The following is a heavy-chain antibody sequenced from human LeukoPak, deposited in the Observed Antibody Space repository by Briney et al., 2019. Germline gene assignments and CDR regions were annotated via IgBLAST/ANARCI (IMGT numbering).Heavy chain of an antibody. Sequence: SVKVSCKASGGTFSSYAISWVRQAPRQGLEWMGAIIPIFGTANYAQKFQGRVTITTDESTSTAYMELSSLRSEDTAVYYCARALKDGYSGYDYNFDYWGQGTLVTVSS. CDR2: IIPIFGTA. D-gene: IGHD5-12*01. CDR1: GGTFSSYA. V-gene: IGHV1-69*05. J-gene: IGHJ4*02. CDR3: ARALKDGYSGYDYNFDY.